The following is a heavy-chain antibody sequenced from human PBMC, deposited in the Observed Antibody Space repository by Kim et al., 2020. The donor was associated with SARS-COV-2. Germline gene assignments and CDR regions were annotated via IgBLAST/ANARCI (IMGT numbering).Heavy chain of an antibody. Sequence: KGRFTISRDDSKNMLYLQMNSLKSEDTAVYYCTRGVCTSASCETSPGALDFWGQGTMVTVSS. J-gene: IGHJ3*01. D-gene: IGHD2-2*01. CDR3: TRGVCTSASCETSPGALDF. V-gene: IGHV3-15*01.